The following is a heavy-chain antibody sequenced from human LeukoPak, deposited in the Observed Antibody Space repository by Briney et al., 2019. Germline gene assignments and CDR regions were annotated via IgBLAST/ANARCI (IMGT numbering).Heavy chain of an antibody. J-gene: IGHJ4*02. CDR3: ARRMYYYDSRGYTYYFGN. V-gene: IGHV3-20*04. Sequence: GGSLRLSCAASGFIFDDYGMSWVRQAPGKGLEWVSGINWNGGSTGYADSVKGRFTISRDNAKNSLYLQMNSLRAEDTALYYCARRMYYYDSRGYTYYFGNWGQGTLVTVSS. D-gene: IGHD3-22*01. CDR1: GFIFDDYG. CDR2: INWNGGST.